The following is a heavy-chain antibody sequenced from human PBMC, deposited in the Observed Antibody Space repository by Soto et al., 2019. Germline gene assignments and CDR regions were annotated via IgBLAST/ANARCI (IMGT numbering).Heavy chain of an antibody. V-gene: IGHV4-4*07. CDR2: IYTSGST. J-gene: IGHJ5*02. D-gene: IGHD4-4*01. CDR3: ARLTGHDYSNYVVGNWFDP. Sequence: SETLSLTCTVSGGSISSYYWSWIQRPAGKGLEWIGRIYTSGSTNYNPSLKRRVTMSVDTSKNQFSLKLSSVTAADTAVYYCARLTGHDYSNYVVGNWFDPWGQGTLVTVS. CDR1: GGSISSYY.